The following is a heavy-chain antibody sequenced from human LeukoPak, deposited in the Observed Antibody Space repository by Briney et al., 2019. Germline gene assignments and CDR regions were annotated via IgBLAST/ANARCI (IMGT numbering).Heavy chain of an antibody. V-gene: IGHV3-74*01. CDR3: ARGRGYYDSSFDY. CDR1: GFIFSNYW. Sequence: GGSLRLSCAASGFIFSNYWMHWVRQAPGKGLVWVSRINSDGTSTNYADSVKGRFTISRDNTKNTLYLQMNSLRAEDTAVYYRARGRGYYDSSFDYWGQGTLVTVSS. J-gene: IGHJ4*02. CDR2: INSDGTST. D-gene: IGHD3-22*01.